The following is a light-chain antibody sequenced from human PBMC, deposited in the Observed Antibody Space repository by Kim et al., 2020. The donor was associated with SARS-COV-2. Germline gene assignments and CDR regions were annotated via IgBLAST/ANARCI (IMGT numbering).Light chain of an antibody. CDR1: SRRSYY. Sequence: VAVGKTVRRKCKGDSRRSYYATGYQQKPGQAPIVVIYGKNNRPSGIPDRFSGSSSGDTASLTITGTQAGDEADYYCNSRGSNDNVLFGGGTQLTVL. V-gene: IGLV3-19*01. J-gene: IGLJ2*01. CDR2: GKN. CDR3: NSRGSNDNVL.